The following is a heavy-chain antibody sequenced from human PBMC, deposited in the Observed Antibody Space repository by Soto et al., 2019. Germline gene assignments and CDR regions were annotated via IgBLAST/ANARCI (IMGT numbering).Heavy chain of an antibody. CDR3: ARAIKRWEVHYYFDY. Sequence: QVVLLQSGAEVKKPGSSVRVSCKVSGSTFNNFAFSWVRQAPGHGPEWMGGIVVISNTADYSQRFRDRVTITADTSTNTLYMDLRSLTFEDTAVYYCARAIKRWEVHYYFDYWGQGTLVTVSS. V-gene: IGHV1-69*06. CDR1: GSTFNNFA. D-gene: IGHD1-26*01. CDR2: IVVISNTA. J-gene: IGHJ4*02.